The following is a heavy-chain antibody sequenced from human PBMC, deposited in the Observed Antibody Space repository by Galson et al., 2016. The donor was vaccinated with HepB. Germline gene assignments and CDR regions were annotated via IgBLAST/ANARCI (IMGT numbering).Heavy chain of an antibody. V-gene: IGHV1-18*04. J-gene: IGHJ4*02. CDR3: AREGNGYDSDFDY. CDR1: GYTFTTYG. D-gene: IGHD5-12*01. CDR2: ISPYDGNT. Sequence: SVKVSCKASGYTFTTYGISWVRQAPGQGLEWMGWISPYDGNTNYAQKFQGRVTMSTDTSPSTAYMELRSLRSDDTAAYYCAREGNGYDSDFDYWVQGTAVTISS.